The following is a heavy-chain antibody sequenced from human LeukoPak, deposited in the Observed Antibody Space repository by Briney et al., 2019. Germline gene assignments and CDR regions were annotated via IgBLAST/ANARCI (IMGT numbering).Heavy chain of an antibody. CDR1: GYTLTELS. Sequence: ASVKVSCKVSGYTLTELSMHWVRQAPGKGLEWMGGFDPEDGETIYAQKFQGRVTMTEDTSTDTAYMELSSLRSKDTAVYYCATLYCSGGSCHDGNAFDIWGQGTMVTVSS. CDR2: FDPEDGET. J-gene: IGHJ3*02. V-gene: IGHV1-24*01. CDR3: ATLYCSGGSCHDGNAFDI. D-gene: IGHD2-15*01.